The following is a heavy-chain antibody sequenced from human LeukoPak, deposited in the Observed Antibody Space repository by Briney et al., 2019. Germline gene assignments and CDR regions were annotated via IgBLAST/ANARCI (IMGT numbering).Heavy chain of an antibody. D-gene: IGHD1-7*01. J-gene: IGHJ4*02. CDR1: GFSFSNAW. CDR2: IKSKTDDETT. CDR3: AAGTGTSDFDY. Sequence: PGGSLRPSCAASGFSFSNAWMSWVRQAPGKGLEWVGRIKSKTDDETTDYAAPVKGRFTISRDDSKNTVFVQLNSLKTEDTAVYYCAAGTGTSDFDYWGQGTLVTVSS. V-gene: IGHV3-15*01.